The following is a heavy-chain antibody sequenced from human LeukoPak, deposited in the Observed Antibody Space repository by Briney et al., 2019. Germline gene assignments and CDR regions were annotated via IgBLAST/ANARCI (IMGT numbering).Heavy chain of an antibody. CDR1: GFSFTTYW. Sequence: GSLRLSCAASGFSFTTYWMSWVRQAPGKGLEWVANIKQDGTEKYYVDSVKGRFTISRDNAKNSLYLQMNSLRVEDTAVYYCAREFVGRVDWGQGTLVTVSS. V-gene: IGHV3-7*01. CDR3: AREFVGRVD. CDR2: IKQDGTEK. D-gene: IGHD2-15*01. J-gene: IGHJ4*02.